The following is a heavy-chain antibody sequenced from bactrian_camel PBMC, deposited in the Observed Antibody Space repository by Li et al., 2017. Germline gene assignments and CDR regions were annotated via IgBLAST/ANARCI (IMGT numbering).Heavy chain of an antibody. CDR1: GFTFSNYG. CDR2: INSGGGNT. Sequence: VQLVESGGGLVQPGGSLRLSCAASGFTFSNYGMSWVRQAPGKGLEWVSAINSGGGNTYYPDSVKGRFTISRDHSKNTVYLQMNSLKLEDTALYYCTTVPGGGSGRWEWIDFGYWGQGTQVTVS. J-gene: IGHJ6*01. D-gene: IGHD2*01. CDR3: TTVPGGGSGRWEWIDFGY. V-gene: IGHV3S40*01.